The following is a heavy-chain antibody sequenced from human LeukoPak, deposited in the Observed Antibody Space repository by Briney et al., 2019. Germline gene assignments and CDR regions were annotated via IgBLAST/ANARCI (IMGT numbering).Heavy chain of an antibody. CDR2: IKQDGSEK. J-gene: IGHJ4*02. CDR1: AFTFSSYW. V-gene: IGHV3-7*01. Sequence: QPGGSLRLFCAASAFTFSSYWMSWVRQAPGKGLEWLANIKQDGSEKYHVACVKGRFTITIDNAKNSLDLQMNSLRAEDTAVYYCARVLRLRVRGPIGGYFDYWGQGTLVTVSS. D-gene: IGHD3-10*01. CDR3: ARVLRLRVRGPIGGYFDY.